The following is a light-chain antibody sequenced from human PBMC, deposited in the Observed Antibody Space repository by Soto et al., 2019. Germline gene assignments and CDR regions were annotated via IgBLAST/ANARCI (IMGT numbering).Light chain of an antibody. CDR2: EVS. CDR3: TSYGGSNHVV. V-gene: IGLV2-8*01. CDR1: SSDVGGYNY. J-gene: IGLJ3*02. Sequence: QSALTQPPSASGAPGQSVTISCTGTSSDVGGYNYVSCYQQHPGKAPKLMIYEVSKRPSGVPYRFSGSKSGNTASLSVSSLPSEDEADYYCTSYGGSNHVVVGGGTKVTVL.